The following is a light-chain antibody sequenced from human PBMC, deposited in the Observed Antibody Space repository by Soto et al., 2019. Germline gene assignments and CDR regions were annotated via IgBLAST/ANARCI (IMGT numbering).Light chain of an antibody. CDR3: SLYTSENTYV. Sequence: QSALTQPPSVSGSPGQSVTISCIGTSTDFVSYNRVSWYQQPPGTAPKLIIYEASNRPSGVPDRFSGSKSGNTASLTISGLQAADEADYNCSLYTSENTYVFGTGTKVTVL. V-gene: IGLV2-18*01. J-gene: IGLJ1*01. CDR2: EAS. CDR1: STDFVSYNR.